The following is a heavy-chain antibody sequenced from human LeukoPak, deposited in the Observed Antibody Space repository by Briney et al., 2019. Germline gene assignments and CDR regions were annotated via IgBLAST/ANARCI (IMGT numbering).Heavy chain of an antibody. CDR3: ARPAALYYYDSSGSGNWFDP. V-gene: IGHV4-4*02. CDR2: IFHSGST. D-gene: IGHD3-22*01. Sequence: SETLSLTCAVSGGSITSIHWWSWVRQPPGKGLEWIAEIFHSGSTNFNPSLKSRVTISVDKSKNQFSLKLTSVTAADTAVYYCARPAALYYYDSSGSGNWFDPWGQGTPVTVSS. CDR1: GGSITSIHW. J-gene: IGHJ5*02.